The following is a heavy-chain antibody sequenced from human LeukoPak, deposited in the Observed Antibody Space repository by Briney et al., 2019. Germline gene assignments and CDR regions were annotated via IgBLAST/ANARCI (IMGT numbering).Heavy chain of an antibody. CDR1: GGSISSGGYY. Sequence: PSETLSLTCTVSGGSISSGGYYWSWIRQPPGKGLEWIGYIYHSGSTYYNPSLKSRVTISVDKSKNQFSLKLSSVTAADTAVYYCARARLEYSYAYYGGYFDYWGQGTLVTVSS. CDR3: ARARLEYSYAYYGGYFDY. D-gene: IGHD5-18*01. J-gene: IGHJ4*02. V-gene: IGHV4-30-2*01. CDR2: IYHSGST.